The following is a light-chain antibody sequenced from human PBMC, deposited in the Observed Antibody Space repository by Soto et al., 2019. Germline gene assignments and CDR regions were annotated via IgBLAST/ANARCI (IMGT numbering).Light chain of an antibody. CDR2: GAS. V-gene: IGKV1-39*01. CDR1: QNIKNY. CDR3: QQGYSTSPIT. J-gene: IGKJ5*01. Sequence: IELTHSRSSLPAAIADTITPTCSASQNIKNYLNWYQHKTRAAPKLLIFGASNLESGVPPRFSSSGSGTEVSLIIISRLPEDFLTNYCQQGYSTSPITFGQGTRLEIK.